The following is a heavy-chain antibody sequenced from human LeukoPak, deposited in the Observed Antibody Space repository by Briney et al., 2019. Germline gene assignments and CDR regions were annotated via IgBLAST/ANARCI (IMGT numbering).Heavy chain of an antibody. CDR3: ATSYDFWSGYFFDY. D-gene: IGHD3-3*01. Sequence: SETLSLTCTVSGGSISGSSYYWSWIRQPAGKGLEWIGRIYTSGSTNCNPSLKSRVTISVDTSKNQFSLKLSSVTAADTAVYYCATSYDFWSGYFFDYWGQGTLVTVSS. V-gene: IGHV4-61*02. CDR1: GGSISGSSYY. CDR2: IYTSGST. J-gene: IGHJ4*02.